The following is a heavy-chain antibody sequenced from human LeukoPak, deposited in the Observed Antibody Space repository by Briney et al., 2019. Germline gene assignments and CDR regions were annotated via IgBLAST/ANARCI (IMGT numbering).Heavy chain of an antibody. CDR2: ISSNGGST. V-gene: IGHV3-64*01. CDR3: ARDRVTMVRGVIGNTPLDY. J-gene: IGHJ4*02. D-gene: IGHD3-10*01. Sequence: PGGSLRLSCAASGFTFSSYAMHWVRQAPGKGLEYVSAISSNGGSTYYANSVKGRFTISRDNSKNTLYLQMGSLRAEDMAVYYCARDRVTMVRGVIGNTPLDYWGQGTLVTVSS. CDR1: GFTFSSYA.